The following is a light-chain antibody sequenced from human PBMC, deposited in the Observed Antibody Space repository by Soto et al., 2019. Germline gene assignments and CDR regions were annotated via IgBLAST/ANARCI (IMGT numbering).Light chain of an antibody. CDR3: HQRSNWAPDT. J-gene: IGKJ5*01. CDR1: QRASTY. V-gene: IGKV3-11*01. Sequence: ETVSTQSPSTLPVSPGESATLSCRSSQRASTYFAWYQQKPAQAPRLLLYDASTRATGVPARFSGSGSGTTVSPPITSIQPADFAVYYCHQRSNWAPDTFGQGTRLEI. CDR2: DAS.